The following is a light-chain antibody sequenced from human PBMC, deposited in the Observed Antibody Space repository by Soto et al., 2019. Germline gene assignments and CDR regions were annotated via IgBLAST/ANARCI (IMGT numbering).Light chain of an antibody. CDR2: DAS. J-gene: IGKJ3*01. V-gene: IGKV3-11*01. CDR3: QQRTNWLT. Sequence: EIVLTQSPATLSLSPGKRVTLSCRASQNVSTYLAWYRQKPGQAPRLLIYDASDRATGIPARFSGSGSGTDFTLTISSLEPEDSAVYYCQQRTNWLTFGPGTKVDIK. CDR1: QNVSTY.